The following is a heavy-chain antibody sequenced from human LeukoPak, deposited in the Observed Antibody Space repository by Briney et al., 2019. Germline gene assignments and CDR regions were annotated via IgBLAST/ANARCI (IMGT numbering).Heavy chain of an antibody. CDR1: GGSISSYY. Sequence: PSETLPLTCTVSGGSISSYYWSWIRQPPGKGLEWIGYIHYSGTTNYNPSLKSRVTISVDTSKNQFSLKLSSVTAADTAVYYCARQDGYLDYWGQGTLVTVSS. CDR2: IHYSGTT. V-gene: IGHV4-59*08. CDR3: ARQDGYLDY. J-gene: IGHJ4*02. D-gene: IGHD5-24*01.